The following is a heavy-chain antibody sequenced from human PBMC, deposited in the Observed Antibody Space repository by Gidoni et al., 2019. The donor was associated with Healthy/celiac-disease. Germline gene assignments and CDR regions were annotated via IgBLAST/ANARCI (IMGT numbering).Heavy chain of an antibody. J-gene: IGHJ4*02. CDR1: GGPISSGDYY. Sequence: QVQLQESGPGLVKPSQTLSLTCTFSGGPISSGDYYWSWIRQPPGKGLEWIGYIYYSGSTYYNPSLKSRVTISVDTSKNQFSLKLSSVTAADTAVYYCARVEFEGLCFDYWGQGTLVTVSS. V-gene: IGHV4-30-4*01. CDR2: IYYSGST. D-gene: IGHD3-10*01. CDR3: ARVEFEGLCFDY.